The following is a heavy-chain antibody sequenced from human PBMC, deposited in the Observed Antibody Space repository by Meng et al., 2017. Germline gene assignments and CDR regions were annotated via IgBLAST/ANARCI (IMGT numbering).Heavy chain of an antibody. CDR3: AREGRVDFDY. V-gene: IGHV7-4-1*02. D-gene: IGHD1-26*01. J-gene: IGHJ4*02. Sequence: QGQLWQSACSFKKPGALVKGSCNASGYTFTSYAMNGLRQAPGQGLEWMGWINTNTGNPTYAQGFTGRFVFSLDTSVSTAYLQISSLKAEDTAVYYCAREGRVDFDYWGQGTLFTVSS. CDR1: GYTFTSYA. CDR2: INTNTGNP.